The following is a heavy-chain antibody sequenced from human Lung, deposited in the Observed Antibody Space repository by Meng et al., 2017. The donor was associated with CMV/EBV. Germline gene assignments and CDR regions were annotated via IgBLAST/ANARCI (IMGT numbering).Heavy chain of an antibody. CDR3: AREAGRDGYATPKFDY. Sequence: QVQRQGPGPGLVKPPPPLPLPCTVSGGSIGSGGYYWSWIRQHPGKGLEWIGYIYYTGSTFYNPSLKSRVTISVDTSKNQFSLKLIPATAADTAVYYCAREAGRDGYATPKFDYWGQGTLVTVSS. V-gene: IGHV4-31*03. J-gene: IGHJ4*02. CDR2: IYYTGST. D-gene: IGHD5-24*01. CDR1: GGSIGSGGYY.